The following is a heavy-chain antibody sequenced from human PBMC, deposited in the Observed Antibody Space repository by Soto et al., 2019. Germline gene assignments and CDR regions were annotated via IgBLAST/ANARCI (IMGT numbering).Heavy chain of an antibody. J-gene: IGHJ3*02. CDR2: IIPIFTTT. CDR3: AREVAADGTFREDVFDI. Sequence: QVHLVQSGAEVKKPGSSVKVSCKAPGGTFSNHAINWVRQAPGQGLEWMARIIPIFTTTNYAQKFQGRVTMTADESTITAYLELSSLKHDDTAVYYCAREVAADGTFREDVFDIWGQGTLVTVSS. CDR1: GGTFSNHA. D-gene: IGHD6-13*01. V-gene: IGHV1-69*12.